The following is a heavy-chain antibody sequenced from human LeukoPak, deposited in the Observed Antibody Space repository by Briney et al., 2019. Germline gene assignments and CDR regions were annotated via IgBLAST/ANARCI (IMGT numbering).Heavy chain of an antibody. Sequence: PSETLSLTCAVYGGSFSGYYWSWIRQPPGKGLEWIGEINHSGSTNYNPSLKSRVTISVDTSKNQFSLKLSSVTAADTALYYCARNLGYNWFGPWGQGTLVTVSS. CDR2: INHSGST. D-gene: IGHD1-26*01. CDR3: ARNLGYNWFGP. J-gene: IGHJ5*02. CDR1: GGSFSGYY. V-gene: IGHV4-34*01.